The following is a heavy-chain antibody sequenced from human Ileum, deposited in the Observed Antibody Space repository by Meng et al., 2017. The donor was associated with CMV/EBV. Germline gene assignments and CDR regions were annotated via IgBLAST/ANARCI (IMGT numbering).Heavy chain of an antibody. CDR1: GDSITSFY. V-gene: IGHV4-4*07. Sequence: QVLLQESGPGLVKPSETLSLTCTVSGDSITSFYWSWIRQPAGKAPEWIGRIYHGGSTNYNPSLKSRVTLSVDTSKNQFSMRLTSVTAADTAVYYCARGPGGFGDFNFDYWGQGTLVTVSS. CDR2: IYHGGST. J-gene: IGHJ4*02. D-gene: IGHD3-16*01. CDR3: ARGPGGFGDFNFDY.